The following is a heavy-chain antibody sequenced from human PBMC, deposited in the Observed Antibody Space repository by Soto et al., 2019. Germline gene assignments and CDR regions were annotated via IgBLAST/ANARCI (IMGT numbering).Heavy chain of an antibody. Sequence: QVQLQESGPGLVKPSETLSLTCTVSGDSISSFYWTWIRQPPGKGLEWVGYIFSSGSTNYNPSLKSRVTISEDTSENPYSLKLTSLTAAHTAVNYCARVGYCSSTPCWPIGYFEYWGQGTLVTVSS. D-gene: IGHD2-2*01. CDR2: IFSSGST. CDR3: ARVGYCSSTPCWPIGYFEY. J-gene: IGHJ4*02. CDR1: GDSISSFY. V-gene: IGHV4-59*01.